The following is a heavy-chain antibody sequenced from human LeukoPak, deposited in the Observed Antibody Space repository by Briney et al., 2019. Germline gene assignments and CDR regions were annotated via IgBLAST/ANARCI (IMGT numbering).Heavy chain of an antibody. CDR2: IIPIFGTA. D-gene: IGHD2-2*01. Sequence: ASVEVSCKASGGTFSSYAISWVRQAPGQGLEWMGGIIPIFGTANYAQKFQGRVTITTDKSTSTAYMELRSLRSEDTAVYYCAREVDCSSTSCYDHDAFDIWGQGTMVTVSS. V-gene: IGHV1-69*05. CDR1: GGTFSSYA. CDR3: AREVDCSSTSCYDHDAFDI. J-gene: IGHJ3*02.